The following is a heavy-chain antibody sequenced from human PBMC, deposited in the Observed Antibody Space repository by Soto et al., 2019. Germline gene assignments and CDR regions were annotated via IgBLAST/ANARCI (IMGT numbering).Heavy chain of an antibody. V-gene: IGHV4-38-2*01. J-gene: IGHJ5*02. D-gene: IGHD6-13*01. CDR1: GFCISSGYY. CDR3: ARALGIAAEGSVGRWFDP. CDR2: IYHSGST. Sequence: SETLSLTCAASGFCISSGYYWCWIRQPPGKGLEWIGNIYHSGSTDYNPSLKSRVTISVDTSKNQLSLKLSSVTAADTAVYYCARALGIAAEGSVGRWFDPWGQGTLVTVSS.